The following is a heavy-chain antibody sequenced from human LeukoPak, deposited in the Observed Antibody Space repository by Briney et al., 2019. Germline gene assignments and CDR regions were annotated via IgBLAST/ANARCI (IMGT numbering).Heavy chain of an antibody. J-gene: IGHJ3*02. CDR1: GYSFTSYW. CDR3: AGRRKQIVVVTAIPDQDAFDI. CDR2: IDPSDSYT. Sequence: GESLKISCKGSGYSFTSYWISWVRQMPGKGLEWMGRIDPSDSYTNYSPSFQGHVTISADKSISTAYLQWSSLKASDTAMYYCAGRRKQIVVVTAIPDQDAFDIWGQGTMVTVSS. V-gene: IGHV5-10-1*01. D-gene: IGHD2-21*02.